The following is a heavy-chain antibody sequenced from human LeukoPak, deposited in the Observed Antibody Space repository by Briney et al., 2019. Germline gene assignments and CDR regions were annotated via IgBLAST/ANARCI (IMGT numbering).Heavy chain of an antibody. V-gene: IGHV4-59*12. J-gene: IGHJ5*02. Sequence: SETLSLTCTVSGDSISSYYWTWIRQTPGKGLEWIGNIYYSGSTNYNPSLKSRVTISIDTSKSQFSLKLSSVTAADTAVYYCARGDFWSGYARFDPWGQGTLVTVSS. CDR1: GDSISSYY. D-gene: IGHD3-3*01. CDR2: IYYSGST. CDR3: ARGDFWSGYARFDP.